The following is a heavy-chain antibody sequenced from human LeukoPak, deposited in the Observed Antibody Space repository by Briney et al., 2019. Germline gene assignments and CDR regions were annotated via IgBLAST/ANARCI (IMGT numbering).Heavy chain of an antibody. J-gene: IGHJ5*02. V-gene: IGHV1-2*02. CDR1: GFTFTGYY. CDR3: ARLPRIVATGWFDP. Sequence: ASVKVSCKASGFTFTGYYMHWVRQAPGQGLEWMGWINPNSGGTNYAQKFQGRVTMTRDTSISTAYMELSRLRSDDTAVYYCARLPRIVATGWFDPWGQGTLVTVSS. D-gene: IGHD5-12*01. CDR2: INPNSGGT.